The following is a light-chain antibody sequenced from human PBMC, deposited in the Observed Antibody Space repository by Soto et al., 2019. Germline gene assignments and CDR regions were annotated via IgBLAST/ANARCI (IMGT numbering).Light chain of an antibody. J-gene: IGKJ2*01. CDR2: GAS. Sequence: EIVLTQSPGTLSLSPGERATLSCRASQSVSSSYLAWYQQKPGQAPRLLIYGASSRATDIPDRFSGSGSGTDFTLTTSRLEPEDFAVYYCQQYGSSQTFGQGTKLEIK. CDR1: QSVSSSY. V-gene: IGKV3-20*01. CDR3: QQYGSSQT.